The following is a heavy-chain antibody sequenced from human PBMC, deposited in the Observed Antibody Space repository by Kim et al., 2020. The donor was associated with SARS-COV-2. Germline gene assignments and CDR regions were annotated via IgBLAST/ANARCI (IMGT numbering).Heavy chain of an antibody. D-gene: IGHD2-8*02. J-gene: IGHJ4*02. Sequence: YPDAVKGRFTISRDNSKNTLYLQMNSLRAEDTAVYYCAKDGAGGPLYFDYWGQGTLVTVSS. V-gene: IGHV3-23*01. CDR3: AKDGAGGPLYFDY.